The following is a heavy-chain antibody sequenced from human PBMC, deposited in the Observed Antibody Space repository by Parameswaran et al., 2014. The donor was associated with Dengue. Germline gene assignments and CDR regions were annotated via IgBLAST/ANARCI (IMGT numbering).Heavy chain of an antibody. CDR2: MYSGGST. Sequence: WIRQPPGKGLEWIGRMYSGGSTDYNPPLKSRVTMSVDTSKNQFSLKLSSVTAADTAMYYCARVDGISLAFDYWGQGTLVTVSS. J-gene: IGHJ4*02. D-gene: IGHD6-13*01. V-gene: IGHV4-4*07. CDR3: ARVDGISLAFDY.